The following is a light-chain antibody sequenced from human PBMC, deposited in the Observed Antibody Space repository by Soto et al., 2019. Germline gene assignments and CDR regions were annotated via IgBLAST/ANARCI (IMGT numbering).Light chain of an antibody. V-gene: IGKV3-11*01. J-gene: IGKJ1*01. Sequence: EIVLTQSPATLFLSPGERATLSCRASQSVSNYLTWYQQKPGHAPRLLIYDASKRATGIPARFSGSGSGTDFTLTISSLEPEDFAVYYCQHRRNWPWTFGQGAKVEIK. CDR2: DAS. CDR1: QSVSNY. CDR3: QHRRNWPWT.